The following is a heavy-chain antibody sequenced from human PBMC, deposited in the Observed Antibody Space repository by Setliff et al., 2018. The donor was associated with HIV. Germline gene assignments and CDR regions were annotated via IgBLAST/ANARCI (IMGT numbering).Heavy chain of an antibody. V-gene: IGHV5-51*01. J-gene: IGHJ3*02. Sequence: GESLKISCRGSGYSFTNSWIGWVRQMPGKGLEWMGIIHPSDSDTRYSPSFQGQVTISVDKSINTAYLQWSSLKASDTAMYYCARRYGFDSSGLENDAFDIWGQGTLVTVSS. D-gene: IGHD3-22*01. CDR2: IHPSDSDT. CDR1: GYSFTNSW. CDR3: ARRYGFDSSGLENDAFDI.